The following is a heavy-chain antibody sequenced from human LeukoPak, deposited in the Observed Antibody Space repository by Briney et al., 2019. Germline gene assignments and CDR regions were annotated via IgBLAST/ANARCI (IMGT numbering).Heavy chain of an antibody. CDR3: ARDGLYSRRYYMDV. J-gene: IGHJ6*03. D-gene: IGHD6-13*01. Sequence: PGGSLRLSCAASGFTFSSYSMNWVRQAPGKGLEWVSSISSSSSYIYYADSVKGRFTISRDNAKNSLYLQMNSLRAEDAAVYYCARDGLYSRRYYMDVWGKGTTVTVSS. V-gene: IGHV3-21*01. CDR1: GFTFSSYS. CDR2: ISSSSSYI.